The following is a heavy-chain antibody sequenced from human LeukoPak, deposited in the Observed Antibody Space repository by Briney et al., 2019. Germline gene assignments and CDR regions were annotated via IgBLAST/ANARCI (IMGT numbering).Heavy chain of an antibody. J-gene: IGHJ4*02. Sequence: GGSLRLSCAASGFTFSSYGMHWVRQAPGKGLEWVAVISYDGSNKYYADSVKGRFTISRDNSKNTLYLQMNSLRAEDTAVYYCAKAGDFGVVTYFDYWGQGTLVTVS. CDR2: ISYDGSNK. CDR1: GFTFSSYG. V-gene: IGHV3-30*18. D-gene: IGHD3-3*01. CDR3: AKAGDFGVVTYFDY.